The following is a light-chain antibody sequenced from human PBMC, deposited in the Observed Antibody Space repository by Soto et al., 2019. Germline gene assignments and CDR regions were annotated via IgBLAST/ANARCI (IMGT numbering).Light chain of an antibody. CDR1: QSVSGYY. CDR3: QQYGGSPRT. Sequence: EIVLTQSPGTRSLSPGERATLSCRASQSVSGYYLAWYQQKPGQAPRLLMYGASSRATGIPDRFSGSGSGTDFTLTISRLEPEDFAVYYCQQYGGSPRTFGQGTKVDI. CDR2: GAS. J-gene: IGKJ1*01. V-gene: IGKV3-20*01.